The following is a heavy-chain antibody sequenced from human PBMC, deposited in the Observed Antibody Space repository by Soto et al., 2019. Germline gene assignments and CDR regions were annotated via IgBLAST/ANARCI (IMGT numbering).Heavy chain of an antibody. Sequence: VQLQESGPGLVKPSQTLSLTCAVSDESVTSPGNYWNWIRQRPDTGLEWIGYISSGGSPFYNPSLQSRVYLSLDTSNNLFSLTLNSVTAADTAVYYCTLNHCAGGGCYDRDYWGQGTRVTVSS. D-gene: IGHD2-15*01. V-gene: IGHV4-31*11. CDR1: DESVTSPGNY. J-gene: IGHJ1*01. CDR2: ISSGGSP. CDR3: TLNHCAGGGCYDRDY.